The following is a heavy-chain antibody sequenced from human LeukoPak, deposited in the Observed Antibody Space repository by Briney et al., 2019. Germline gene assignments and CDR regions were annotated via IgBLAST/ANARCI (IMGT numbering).Heavy chain of an antibody. V-gene: IGHV1-3*03. Sequence: ASVKVSCKASGYTFTSYAMHWVRQAPGQRLEWMGWINAGNGNTKYSQEFQGRVTITRDTSASTAYMELSSLRSEDMAVYYCAIEGCTNGVCYGALDYWGQGTLVTVSS. CDR2: INAGNGNT. J-gene: IGHJ4*02. CDR1: GYTFTSYA. CDR3: AIEGCTNGVCYGALDY. D-gene: IGHD2-8*01.